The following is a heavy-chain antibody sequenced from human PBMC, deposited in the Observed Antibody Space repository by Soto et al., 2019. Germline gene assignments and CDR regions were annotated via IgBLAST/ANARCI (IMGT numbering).Heavy chain of an antibody. Sequence: PRGSLKISCKGSGYSFTSYWIGWVRQMPGKGLEWMGIIYPGDSDTRYSPSFQGQVTISADKSISTAYLQWSSLKASDTAMYYCARRYCSSTSCYPVYYYYYGMDVWGQGTTVTVSS. V-gene: IGHV5-51*01. CDR1: GYSFTSYW. D-gene: IGHD2-2*01. CDR2: IYPGDSDT. CDR3: ARRYCSSTSCYPVYYYYYGMDV. J-gene: IGHJ6*02.